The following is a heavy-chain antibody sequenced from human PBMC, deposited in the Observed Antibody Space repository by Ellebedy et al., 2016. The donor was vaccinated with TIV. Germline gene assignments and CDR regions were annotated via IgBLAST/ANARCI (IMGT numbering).Heavy chain of an antibody. Sequence: GESLKISCAASGFTVSSNYMSWVRQAPGKGLEWVSGISADSANTHYADSVKGRFTISRDNSKNTLYLQMNSLRAEDTAVYYCVKLDSSGYYYGRLDYWGQGTLVTVSS. D-gene: IGHD3-22*01. CDR3: VKLDSSGYYYGRLDY. CDR1: GFTVSSNY. CDR2: ISADSANT. V-gene: IGHV3-23*01. J-gene: IGHJ4*02.